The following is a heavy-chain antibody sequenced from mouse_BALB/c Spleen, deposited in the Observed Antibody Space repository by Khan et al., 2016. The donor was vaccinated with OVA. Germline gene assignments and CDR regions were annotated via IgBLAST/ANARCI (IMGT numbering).Heavy chain of an antibody. CDR3: ASKSYGKGAY. J-gene: IGHJ3*01. CDR2: ISYDGSN. Sequence: EVQLQESGPGLVKPSQSLSLTRSVTGYSITSGYYWSWIRQFPGNRLEWMGYISYDGSNNYNPSLKNRISITRDTAKKQFFLKLNSVTTEDTATYYCASKSYGKGAYWGQGTLVTVSA. CDR1: GYSITSGYY. D-gene: IGHD2-1*01. V-gene: IGHV3-6*02.